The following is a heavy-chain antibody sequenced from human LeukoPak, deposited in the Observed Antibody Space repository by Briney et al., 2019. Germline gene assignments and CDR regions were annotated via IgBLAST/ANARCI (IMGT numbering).Heavy chain of an antibody. CDR2: MNPNSGNT. J-gene: IGHJ3*02. V-gene: IGHV1-8*01. Sequence: ASVKVSCKASGYTFTSYDINWVRQATGQGLEWMGWMNPNSGNTGYAQKFQGRVTMTRDMSTSTVYMELSSLRSEDTAVYYCARDPGIVLMVYAPVDIWGQGTMVTVSS. CDR3: ARDPGIVLMVYAPVDI. D-gene: IGHD2-8*01. CDR1: GYTFTSYD.